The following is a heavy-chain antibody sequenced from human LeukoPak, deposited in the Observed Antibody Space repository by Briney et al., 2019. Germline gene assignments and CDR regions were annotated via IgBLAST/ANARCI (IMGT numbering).Heavy chain of an antibody. Sequence: PGGSLRLSCAASGFTFSSYSMNWVRQAPGKGLEWVSSISSSSSHIYYADSVKGRFTISRDNAKNSLYLQMNSLRAEDTAVYYCARALEYYGSGSYVDIWGQGTLVTVSS. CDR3: ARALEYYGSGSYVDI. CDR2: ISSSSSHI. V-gene: IGHV3-21*01. J-gene: IGHJ4*02. D-gene: IGHD3-10*01. CDR1: GFTFSSYS.